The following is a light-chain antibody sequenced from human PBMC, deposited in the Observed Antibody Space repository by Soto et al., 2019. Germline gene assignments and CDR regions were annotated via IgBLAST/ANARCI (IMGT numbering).Light chain of an antibody. V-gene: IGKV1-39*01. CDR1: QNIDTY. J-gene: IGKJ1*01. Sequence: DIQVTQSPSSLSASVGDRITITCRTSQNIDTYLNWYQQNPGKAPKLLISAASRLQSGVPSRFSDSGSRTDFTLTITSLQDEDFATYSCQQTYGNPRTFGQGTKV. CDR3: QQTYGNPRT. CDR2: AAS.